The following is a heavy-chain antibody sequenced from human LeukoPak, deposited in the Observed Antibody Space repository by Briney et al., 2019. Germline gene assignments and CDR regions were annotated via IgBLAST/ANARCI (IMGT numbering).Heavy chain of an antibody. J-gene: IGHJ3*02. CDR3: AMCSSSWPRWNAFDI. CDR1: GYTFTTYW. V-gene: IGHV5-51*01. D-gene: IGHD6-13*01. Sequence: GESLKISCQGSGYTFTTYWIAWVRQMPGKGLEWMGSIYPGDSDARYSPSFQGQVTISADTSINTAHLQWSSLKASDTAMYYCAMCSSSWPRWNAFDIWGQGTMVTGSS. CDR2: IYPGDSDA.